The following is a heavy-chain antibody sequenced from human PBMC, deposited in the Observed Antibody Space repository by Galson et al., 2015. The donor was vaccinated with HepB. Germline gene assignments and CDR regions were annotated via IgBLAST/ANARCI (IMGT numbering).Heavy chain of an antibody. V-gene: IGHV3-30*04. J-gene: IGHJ3*02. CDR2: ISYDGSNK. D-gene: IGHD2-21*01. CDR1: GFTFSSYA. CDR3: ARDYLWWGAFDI. Sequence: SLRLSCAASGFTFSSYAMHWVRQAPGKGLEWVAVISYDGSNKYYADSVKGRFTISRDNSKNTLYLQMNSLRAEDTAVYYCARDYLWWGAFDIWGQGTMVTVYS.